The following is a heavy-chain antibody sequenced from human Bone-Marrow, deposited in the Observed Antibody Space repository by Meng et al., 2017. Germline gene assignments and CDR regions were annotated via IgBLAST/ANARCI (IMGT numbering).Heavy chain of an antibody. D-gene: IGHD6-13*01. CDR1: GFTFSSYS. J-gene: IGHJ4*02. CDR3: ATRMIAAAGTGVPDY. V-gene: IGHV3-21*04. Sequence: GESLKISCAASGFTFSSYSMNWVRQAPGKGLEWASSISSSSSYIYYADSVKGRFTVSRDNAKNSLYLQMNRMRAEDTALYYCATRMIAAAGTGVPDYWGQGNQVTVSS. CDR2: ISSSSSYI.